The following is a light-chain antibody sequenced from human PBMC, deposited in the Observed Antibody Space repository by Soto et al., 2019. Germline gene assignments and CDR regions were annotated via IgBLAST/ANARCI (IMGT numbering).Light chain of an antibody. CDR1: SSDVGGYNY. V-gene: IGLV2-14*01. Sequence: QSALTQPASVSGSPGQSISISCTGTSSDVGGYNYVSWYQQHPGKAPKLMIYDVSNRPSGVSNRFSGSKSGNTASLTISGXQAEDEADYYCSSYTSSSTLEGVFGGGTKLTVL. CDR3: SSYTSSSTLEGV. J-gene: IGLJ2*01. CDR2: DVS.